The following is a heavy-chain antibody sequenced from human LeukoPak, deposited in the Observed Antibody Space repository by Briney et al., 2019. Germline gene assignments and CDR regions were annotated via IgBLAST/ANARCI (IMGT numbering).Heavy chain of an antibody. CDR3: ARQERDSSGYWFDP. CDR2: ISGNGGST. Sequence: GGSLRLSCAASGFTFNNYAMTWVRQAPGKGLEWVSGISGNGGSTYYADSVKGRFTISRDNSKNTLYLQMNSLRAEDTAVYYCARQERDSSGYWFDPWGQGTLVTVSS. V-gene: IGHV3-23*01. D-gene: IGHD6-19*01. J-gene: IGHJ5*02. CDR1: GFTFNNYA.